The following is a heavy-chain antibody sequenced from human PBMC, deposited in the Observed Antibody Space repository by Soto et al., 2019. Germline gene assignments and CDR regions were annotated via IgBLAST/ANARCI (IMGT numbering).Heavy chain of an antibody. CDR1: GGSITTGGRY. Sequence: QVRLQEWGPGLVKPSQTLSLKCSVSGGSITTGGRYWSWIRQLPGKGLEWIGDIYYSGNTYYNASLKSRVTISVEAATNQFSLKLSSVTAADTAVYYCAQALVFTGGDGFDIRGQGRLVTVSS. V-gene: IGHV4-31*02. D-gene: IGHD1-1*01. CDR2: IYYSGNT. CDR3: AQALVFTGGDGFDI. J-gene: IGHJ3*02.